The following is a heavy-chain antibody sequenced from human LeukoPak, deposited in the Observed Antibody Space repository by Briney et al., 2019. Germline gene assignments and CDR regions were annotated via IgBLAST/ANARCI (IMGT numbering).Heavy chain of an antibody. V-gene: IGHV4-28*05. CDR1: GYSISSSNY. Sequence: SETLSLTCAVSGYSISSSNYWAWIRQPPGKGLEWIGHIYYSGSIYYNPSLKSRVTMSVDTSKNQFSLKLSSVTAVDTAVYYCASFTTVTSSVDYWGQGTLVTVSS. J-gene: IGHJ4*02. CDR3: ASFTTVTSSVDY. D-gene: IGHD4-17*01. CDR2: IYYSGSI.